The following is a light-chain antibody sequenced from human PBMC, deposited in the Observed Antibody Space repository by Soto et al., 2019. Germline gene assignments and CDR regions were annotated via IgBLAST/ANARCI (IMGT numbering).Light chain of an antibody. CDR2: DAS. Sequence: DIQMTQSPSTLSGSVGDRVTITCRASQSISPWLAWYQQKSGKAPKFLIYDASSLESGVPSRFSGSGSGTEFTLTISTLQPDDFATYYCQQYNTYPWTFGQGTKV. CDR3: QQYNTYPWT. J-gene: IGKJ1*01. V-gene: IGKV1-5*01. CDR1: QSISPW.